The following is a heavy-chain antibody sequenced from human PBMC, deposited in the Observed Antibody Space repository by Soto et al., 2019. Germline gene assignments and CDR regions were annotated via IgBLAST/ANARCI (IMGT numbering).Heavy chain of an antibody. CDR1: GFTFSSCA. CDR3: AKVYSDFWSGYYYAFDS. Sequence: GGSLRLSCAGSGFTFSSCAMSWVRQAPGKGLEWVSTIGGSRSSTYYADSVKGRFTISRDNPKNTLYLQMNSLSAEDTAVYYCAKVYSDFWSGYYYAFDSWGQGTPVTVSS. V-gene: IGHV3-23*01. J-gene: IGHJ4*02. D-gene: IGHD3-3*01. CDR2: IGGSRSST.